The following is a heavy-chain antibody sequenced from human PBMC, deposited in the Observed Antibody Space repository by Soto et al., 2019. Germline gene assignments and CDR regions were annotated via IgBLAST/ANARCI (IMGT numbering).Heavy chain of an antibody. J-gene: IGHJ4*02. CDR2: IYWNDDQ. Sequence: SGPTLVKPTQTLTLTCTFSGFSLTTRGVGVGWIRQPPGKALEWLALIYWNDDQRYNPSLTNRLTITKDTSKNQVVLTMTNMDPVDTATYYCAHGREFRLFDWSPDSWGQGALVTVSS. D-gene: IGHD3-9*01. CDR1: GFSLTTRGVG. V-gene: IGHV2-5*01. CDR3: AHGREFRLFDWSPDS.